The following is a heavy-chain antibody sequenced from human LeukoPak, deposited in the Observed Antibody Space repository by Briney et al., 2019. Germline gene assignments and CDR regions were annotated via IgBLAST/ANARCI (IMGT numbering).Heavy chain of an antibody. D-gene: IGHD6-13*01. Sequence: GASVKVSCKASGYTFTGYYMHWVRQAPGQGLEWMGWISAYNGNTNYAQKLQGRVTMTTDTSTSTAYMELRSLRSDDTAVYYCARVLSSSWYSPSKGNWFDPWGQGTLVTVSS. J-gene: IGHJ5*02. V-gene: IGHV1-18*04. CDR1: GYTFTGYY. CDR3: ARVLSSSWYSPSKGNWFDP. CDR2: ISAYNGNT.